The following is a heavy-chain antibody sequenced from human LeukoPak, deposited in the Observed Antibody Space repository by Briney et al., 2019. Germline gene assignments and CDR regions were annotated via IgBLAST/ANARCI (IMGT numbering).Heavy chain of an antibody. J-gene: IGHJ3*02. V-gene: IGHV4-61*02. CDR3: TRDGMRGSGGDAFDI. Sequence: PSETLSLTCTVAGGSISSNTYVWSWIRQPAGKGLEWIGRFSITGSTNYNPSLKSPVTISVDRSTNQFSLRLNSVTAADTAVYYCTRDGMRGSGGDAFDIWGQGTMVTVSS. CDR2: FSITGST. D-gene: IGHD1-26*01. CDR1: GGSISSNTYV.